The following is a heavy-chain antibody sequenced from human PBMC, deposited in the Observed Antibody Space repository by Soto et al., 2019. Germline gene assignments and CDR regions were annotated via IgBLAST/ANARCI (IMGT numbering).Heavy chain of an antibody. CDR1: GGTFSSYT. J-gene: IGHJ6*03. CDR2: IIPILGIA. Sequence: QVQLVQSGAEVKKPGSSVKVSCKASGGTFSSYTISWVRQAPGQGREWMGRIIPILGIANYAQKFQGRVTITADKSTSTAYMELSSLRSEDTAVYYCAREARSNYYCYYYYMDVWGKGTTVTVSS. CDR3: AREARSNYYCYYYYMDV. V-gene: IGHV1-69*08. D-gene: IGHD4-17*01.